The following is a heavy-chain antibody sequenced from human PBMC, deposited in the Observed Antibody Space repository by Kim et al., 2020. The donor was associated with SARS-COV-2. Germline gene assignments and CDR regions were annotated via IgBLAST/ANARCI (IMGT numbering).Heavy chain of an antibody. Sequence: SETLSLTCTVSGGSISSGGYYWSWIRQHPGKGLEWIGYIYYSGSTYYNPSLKSRVTISVDTSKNQFSLKLSSVTAADTAVYYCASMVRGDRFSWFDPCGQGTLVTVSS. V-gene: IGHV4-31*03. CDR1: GGSISSGGYY. J-gene: IGHJ5*02. CDR2: IYYSGST. CDR3: ASMVRGDRFSWFDP. D-gene: IGHD3-10*01.